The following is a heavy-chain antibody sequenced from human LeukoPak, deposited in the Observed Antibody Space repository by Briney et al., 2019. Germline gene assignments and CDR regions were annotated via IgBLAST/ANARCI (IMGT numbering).Heavy chain of an antibody. CDR3: ARKTDSSGSGDY. V-gene: IGHV3-53*01. CDR2: IYSRGGT. J-gene: IGHJ4*02. D-gene: IGHD3-22*01. Sequence: GGSLRLSCAASGFTVSSNFMSWVRQAPGYWLDCVSVIYSRGGTYYADSVQGRFTISRDASKNTLFLQMNSLRADDTAVYYCARKTDSSGSGDYWGQGTLVTVSS. CDR1: GFTVSSNF.